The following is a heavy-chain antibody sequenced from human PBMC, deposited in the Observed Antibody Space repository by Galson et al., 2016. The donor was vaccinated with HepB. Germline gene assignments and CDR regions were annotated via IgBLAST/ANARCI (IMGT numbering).Heavy chain of an antibody. Sequence: SLRLSCAASGFTFSNYAMSWVRQAPGKGLEWVSAISGSGGSPYYADSVKGRFTISRDNSKNTPYLQMNSLRVEDTALYYCTTWLSHHFDYWGQGTRVTVSS. V-gene: IGHV3-23*01. CDR1: GFTFSNYA. J-gene: IGHJ4*02. D-gene: IGHD6-19*01. CDR3: TTWLSHHFDY. CDR2: ISGSGGSP.